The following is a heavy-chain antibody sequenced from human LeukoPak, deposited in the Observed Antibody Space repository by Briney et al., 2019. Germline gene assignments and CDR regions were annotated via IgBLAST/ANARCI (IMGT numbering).Heavy chain of an antibody. J-gene: IGHJ4*02. V-gene: IGHV3-73*01. CDR3: TRSVGGYEPFDY. Sequence: PGGSLRLSCAASGVTFSGSGMHWVRQPSGKGREWVGRIRSKANSYATAYAASVKGRFTISRDDSKNTAYLQMHSLKTEDTAVYYCTRSVGGYEPFDYWGQGALVTVSS. D-gene: IGHD5-12*01. CDR1: GVTFSGSG. CDR2: IRSKANSYAT.